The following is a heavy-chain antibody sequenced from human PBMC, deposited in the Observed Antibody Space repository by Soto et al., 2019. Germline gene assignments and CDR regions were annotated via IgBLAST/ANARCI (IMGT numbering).Heavy chain of an antibody. D-gene: IGHD3-10*02. V-gene: IGHV3-11*06. J-gene: IGHJ3*02. Sequence: GGSLRLSCAASGFTISDYYTSWIRQAPGKGLEWVSYISSSSSYTNYADSVKGRFTISRDNAKNSLYLQMNSLRAEDTAVYYCARGFYLRGVIINAAFDIWGQGTMVTVSS. CDR3: ARGFYLRGVIINAAFDI. CDR2: ISSSSSYT. CDR1: GFTISDYY.